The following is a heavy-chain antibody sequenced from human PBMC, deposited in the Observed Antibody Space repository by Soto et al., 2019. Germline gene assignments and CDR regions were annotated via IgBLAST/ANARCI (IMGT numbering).Heavy chain of an antibody. CDR2: ILYDGSNK. CDR3: ARDRSGPFGYGDAPALFHYYYYGMDV. V-gene: IGHV3-33*01. CDR1: GFTFSSYG. J-gene: IGHJ6*02. Sequence: VGSLRLSCAASGFTFSSYGMHWVRQAPGKGLEWVAVILYDGSNKYYADSVKGRFTISRDNSKNTLYLQMNSLRAEDTAVYYCARDRSGPFGYGDAPALFHYYYYGMDVWGQGTTVTVSS. D-gene: IGHD4-17*01.